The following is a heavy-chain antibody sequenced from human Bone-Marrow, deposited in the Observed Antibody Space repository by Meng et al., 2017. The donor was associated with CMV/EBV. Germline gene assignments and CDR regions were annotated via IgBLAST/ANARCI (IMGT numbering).Heavy chain of an antibody. CDR3: ASRLEGFLGDYYYYGMAV. D-gene: IGHD3-3*01. CDR1: GGTFSSYA. V-gene: IGHV1-69*05. Sequence: SVKVSCKASGGTFSSYAISWVRQAPGQGLEWMGGIIPIFGTANYAQKFQGRVTITTDESTSTACMELSSLRSEDTAVYYCASRLEGFLGDYYYYGMAVWGQGTTVTCSS. J-gene: IGHJ6*02. CDR2: IIPIFGTA.